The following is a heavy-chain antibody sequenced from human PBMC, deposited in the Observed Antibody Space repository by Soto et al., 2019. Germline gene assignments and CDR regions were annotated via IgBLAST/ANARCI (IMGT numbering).Heavy chain of an antibody. V-gene: IGHV3-33*01. D-gene: IGHD3-10*02. CDR2: IWYDGSNK. CDR1: GFTFSSYG. J-gene: IGHJ4*02. CDR3: ARDPGHCSGSYYKSPY. Sequence: GGSLRLSCAASGFTFSSYGMHWVRQAPGKGLEWVAVIWYDGSNKYYADSVKGRFTISRDNSKNTLYLQMNSLRAEDTAVYYCARDPGHCSGSYYKSPYWGQGTLVTVSS.